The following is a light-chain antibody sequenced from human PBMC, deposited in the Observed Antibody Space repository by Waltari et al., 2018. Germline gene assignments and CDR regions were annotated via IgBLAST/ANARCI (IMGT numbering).Light chain of an antibody. CDR3: CSEAGSYTWV. V-gene: IGLV2-11*01. CDR2: DVS. Sequence: QSALTQPRPVSGSPGQSVTISCTGTSSDVGGYNLVSWYQQYPGKAPRLIIYDVSNRPSAVPDRFSGSKSGNTASLIISGLQAEDEADYYCCSEAGSYTWVFGTGTEVT. CDR1: SSDVGGYNL. J-gene: IGLJ1*01.